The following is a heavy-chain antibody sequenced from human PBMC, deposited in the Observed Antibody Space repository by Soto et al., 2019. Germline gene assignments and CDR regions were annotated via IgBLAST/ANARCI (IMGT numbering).Heavy chain of an antibody. CDR2: IYDSGST. D-gene: IGHD3-10*01. Sequence: QVQLQESGPGLVKPSQTLSLTCSVSGASISSGDYYWSWIRQPPGKGRDWIGHIYDSGSTSYSPSLKSRVTISLDTSKNQFSLKLSSVTAADTAVYYCASQGVASYNWFDPWGQGTLVTVSS. CDR1: GASISSGDYY. V-gene: IGHV4-30-4*01. CDR3: ASQGVASYNWFDP. J-gene: IGHJ5*02.